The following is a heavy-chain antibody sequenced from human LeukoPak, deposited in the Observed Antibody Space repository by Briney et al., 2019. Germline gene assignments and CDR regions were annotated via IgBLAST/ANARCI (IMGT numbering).Heavy chain of an antibody. V-gene: IGHV2-5*02. CDR1: GFSLTTSAVG. D-gene: IGHD2-2*01. CDR3: AHRGKYLTWFDP. Sequence: SGPTLVKPTQTLTLTCTFSGFSLTTSAVGVGWIRKPPGQALEWLALIYSDNDKRFNPSLKSRLSITKDTSKTQVVLTLTNVDLVDTATYFCAHRGKYLTWFDPWGQGTLVIVSS. CDR2: IYSDNDK. J-gene: IGHJ5*02.